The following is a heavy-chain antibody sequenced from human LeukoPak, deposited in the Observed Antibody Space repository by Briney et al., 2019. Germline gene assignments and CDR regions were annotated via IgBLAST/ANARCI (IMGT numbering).Heavy chain of an antibody. Sequence: GGSLRLSCAASGFTFSNYWMTWVRQAPGKGLEWVANIKPDGSVGYYVDSVRGRFIISRDNGGNSPYLQMNSLRVEDTAVYYCTQNLVAAAGDYWGQGTLLIVSS. V-gene: IGHV3-7*01. CDR1: GFTFSNYW. D-gene: IGHD6-13*01. J-gene: IGHJ4*02. CDR3: TQNLVAAAGDY. CDR2: IKPDGSVG.